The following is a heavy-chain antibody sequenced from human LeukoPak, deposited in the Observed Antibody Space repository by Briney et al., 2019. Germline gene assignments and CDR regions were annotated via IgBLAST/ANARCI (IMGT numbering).Heavy chain of an antibody. D-gene: IGHD4-23*01. V-gene: IGHV4-39*07. CDR1: GGSISLSYYY. CDR2: VYYSGTT. J-gene: IGHJ6*03. Sequence: PSETLSLTCSVSGGSISLSYYYWGWIRQPPGKALEWIGSVYYSGTTYYNPSLKSRVTISVDTSKNQFSLKLSSVTAADTAVYYCARDGSNSIGPWFYYYYYMDVWGKGTTVTVSS. CDR3: ARDGSNSIGPWFYYYYYMDV.